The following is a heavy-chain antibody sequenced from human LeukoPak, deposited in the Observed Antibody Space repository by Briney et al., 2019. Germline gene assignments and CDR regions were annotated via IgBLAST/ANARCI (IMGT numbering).Heavy chain of an antibody. D-gene: IGHD1-26*01. J-gene: IGHJ4*02. CDR2: ISSTGGTA. CDR3: AKDRPYNSGSYPGGYYFDY. Sequence: GGTLRLSCAASGFTFSSFGMSWVRQAPGKGLEWVSAISSTGGTAYYADSVKGRFTISRDNSKNTLYLQMNSLRAEDTAVYYCAKDRPYNSGSYPGGYYFDYWGQGTLVTVSS. V-gene: IGHV3-23*01. CDR1: GFTFSSFG.